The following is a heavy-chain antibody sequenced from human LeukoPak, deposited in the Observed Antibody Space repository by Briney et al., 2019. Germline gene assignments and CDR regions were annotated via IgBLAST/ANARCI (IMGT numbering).Heavy chain of an antibody. CDR2: INPNSGGT. Sequence: ASVKASCKASGYTFTGYHMHWVRQAPGQGLEWMGWINPNSGGTNYAQKFQGRVTMTSDTSISTAYMELSRLRSDDTAVYYCAILNPSIDYWGQGTLVNVSS. V-gene: IGHV1-2*02. D-gene: IGHD2-15*01. J-gene: IGHJ4*02. CDR1: GYTFTGYH. CDR3: AILNPSIDY.